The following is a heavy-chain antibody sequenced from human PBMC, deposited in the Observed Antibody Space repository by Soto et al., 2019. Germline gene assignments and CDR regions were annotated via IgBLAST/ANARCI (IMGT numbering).Heavy chain of an antibody. CDR3: ATRAVGDSRTFDI. CDR1: GFTLSDYY. V-gene: IGHV3-23*01. J-gene: IGHJ3*02. CDR2: ISDSGGIT. Sequence: GGSLRLSCAASGFTLSDYYMSWIRRAPERGLEWVSGISDSGGITYNADSVKGRFTISRDNSKNTLYLQMNSLRAEDTALYYCATRAVGDSRTFDIWGQGTMVTVSS.